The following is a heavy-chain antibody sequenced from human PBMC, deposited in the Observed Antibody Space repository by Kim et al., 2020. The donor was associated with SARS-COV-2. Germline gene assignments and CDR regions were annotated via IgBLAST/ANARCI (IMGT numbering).Heavy chain of an antibody. Sequence: SGSVKGRFTISRDDSKNTLYLQMNSLRAEDTGVYYCAKALFSSTYSGMDVWGQGTTVTVSS. J-gene: IGHJ6*02. CDR3: AKALFSSTYSGMDV. V-gene: IGHV3-23*01. D-gene: IGHD6-13*01.